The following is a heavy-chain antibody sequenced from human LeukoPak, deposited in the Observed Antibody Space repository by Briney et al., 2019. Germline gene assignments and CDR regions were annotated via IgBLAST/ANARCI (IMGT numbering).Heavy chain of an antibody. V-gene: IGHV3-21*04. Sequence: PGGSLRLSCAASGFTFNSYSVNWVRQAPGKGLEWVSSISSSGSYMYYADSVKGRFTISRDNSKNTLYLQMNSLRAEDTAVYYCANADYGDPFDYWGQGTLVTVSS. D-gene: IGHD4-17*01. CDR3: ANADYGDPFDY. CDR1: GFTFNSYS. CDR2: ISSSGSYM. J-gene: IGHJ4*02.